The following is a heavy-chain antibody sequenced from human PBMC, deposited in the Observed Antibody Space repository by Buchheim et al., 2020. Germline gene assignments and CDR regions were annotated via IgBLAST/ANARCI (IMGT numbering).Heavy chain of an antibody. J-gene: IGHJ6*02. CDR1: GFTFSAYG. CDR3: ARDASGYDMDV. CDR2: IGSAGDYR. Sequence: EVQLVQSGGGLVKPGESLKLSCAASGFTFSAYGLNWVRRAPGQGLEWVSSIGSAGDYRLYAESVKGRFTISRDNAENSLYLQMSSLRAEDTAVYYCARDASGYDMDVWGQGTT. D-gene: IGHD3-10*01. V-gene: IGHV3-21*01.